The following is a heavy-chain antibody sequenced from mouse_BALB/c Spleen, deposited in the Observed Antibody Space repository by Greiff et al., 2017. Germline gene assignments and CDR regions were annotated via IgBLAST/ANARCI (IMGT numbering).Heavy chain of an antibody. CDR1: GYSITSDYA. CDR3: ARSGGNYLDY. V-gene: IGHV3-2*02. D-gene: IGHD3-1*01. Sequence: VQLKESGPGLVKPSQSLSLTCTVTGYSITSDYAWNWIRQFPGNKLEWMGYISYSGSTSYNPSLKSRISITRDTSKNQFFLQLNSVTTEDTATYYCARSGGNYLDYWGQGTTLTVSS. CDR2: ISYSGST. J-gene: IGHJ2*01.